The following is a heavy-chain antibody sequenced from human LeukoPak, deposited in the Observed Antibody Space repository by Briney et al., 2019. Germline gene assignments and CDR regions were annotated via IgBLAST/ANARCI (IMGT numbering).Heavy chain of an antibody. J-gene: IGHJ4*02. CDR2: IKSKTDGGTT. Sequence: GGSLRLSCAASGFTFSNAWMSWVRQAPGKGLEWVGRIKSKTDGGTTDYAAPVKGRFTISRDDSKNTLYLQMNSLKTEDTAVYYCTTGYCGGDCYLDYWGQGTLVTVSS. CDR3: TTGYCGGDCYLDY. D-gene: IGHD2-21*02. CDR1: GFTFSNAW. V-gene: IGHV3-15*01.